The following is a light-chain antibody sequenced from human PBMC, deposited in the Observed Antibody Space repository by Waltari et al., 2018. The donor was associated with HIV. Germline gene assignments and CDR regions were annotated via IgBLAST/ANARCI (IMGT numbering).Light chain of an antibody. CDR2: AAS. J-gene: IGKJ3*01. V-gene: IGKV1-39*01. CDR1: QSISTY. CDR3: QQSYNSPFT. Sequence: DIQMTQPPSSLSASVGDRVTITCRASQSISTYLNWYQHKPGKAPKLLIYAASILQSGVPSRFSGSGSGKDFTLTISSLQPEDFATYYCQQSYNSPFTFGPGTKVDIK.